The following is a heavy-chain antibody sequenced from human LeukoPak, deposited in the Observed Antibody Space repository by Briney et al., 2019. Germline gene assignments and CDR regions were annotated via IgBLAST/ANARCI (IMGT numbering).Heavy chain of an antibody. J-gene: IGHJ4*02. CDR2: IYPNGGST. Sequence: GGSPRLSCAASGFTFSTYSMTWVRQGPGKGLEWVSSIYPNGGSTFYADSVKGRFTISRDNSKNTLYLQMSSLRTEDTAIYYCTKDVVPDSGWDLVYWGQGTLVTVSS. CDR1: GFTFSTYS. V-gene: IGHV3-23*01. CDR3: TKDVVPDSGWDLVY. D-gene: IGHD6-19*01.